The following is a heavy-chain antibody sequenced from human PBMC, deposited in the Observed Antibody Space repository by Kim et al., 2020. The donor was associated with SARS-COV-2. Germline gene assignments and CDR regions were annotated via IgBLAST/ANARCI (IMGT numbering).Heavy chain of an antibody. D-gene: IGHD6-19*01. J-gene: IGHJ6*02. V-gene: IGHV4-34*01. Sequence: SETLSLTCAVYGGSFSGYYWSWILQPPGKGLEWIGEINHSGSTNYNPSLKSRVTISVDTSKNQFSLKLSSVTAADTAVYYCARSGWYSSGWYGGWDYYYYYGMDVWGQGTTVTVSS. CDR2: INHSGST. CDR3: ARSGWYSSGWYGGWDYYYYYGMDV. CDR1: GGSFSGYY.